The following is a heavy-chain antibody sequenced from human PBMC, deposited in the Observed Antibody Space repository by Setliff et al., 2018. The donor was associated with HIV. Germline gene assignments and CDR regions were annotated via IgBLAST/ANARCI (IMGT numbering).Heavy chain of an antibody. Sequence: GGSLRLSCAASGFTFSSYWMSWFRQAPGKGLEWVANIKQDGSEKNYVDSVKGRFTISRDNAKKALFLHMSSLRAEDTAVYFCASPQHSTSPDYGFDLWGQGTMVTVSS. CDR3: ASPQHSTSPDYGFDL. D-gene: IGHD5-18*01. J-gene: IGHJ3*01. CDR1: GFTFSSYW. CDR2: IKQDGSEK. V-gene: IGHV3-7*05.